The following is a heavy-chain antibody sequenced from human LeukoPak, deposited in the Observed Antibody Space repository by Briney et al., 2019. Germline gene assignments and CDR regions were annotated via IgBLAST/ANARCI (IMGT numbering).Heavy chain of an antibody. J-gene: IGHJ4*02. D-gene: IGHD2-21*02. V-gene: IGHV1-69*04. CDR3: ARDQASGDCYRCFDY. CDR1: GGTFSSYT. Sequence: SVKVSCMASGGTFSSYTFSWVRQAPAQGLEWVGRIIPILGIANYAQKFQGRVTITADKSTSTAYMELSSLRSEDTAVYYCARDQASGDCYRCFDYWGQGTLVTV. CDR2: IIPILGIA.